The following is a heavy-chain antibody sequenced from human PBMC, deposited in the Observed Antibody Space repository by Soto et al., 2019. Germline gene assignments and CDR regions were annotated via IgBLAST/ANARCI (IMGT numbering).Heavy chain of an antibody. J-gene: IGHJ4*02. V-gene: IGHV1-2*02. CDR3: ARQSRYDYVFVY. CDR2: INPNNGDT. Sequence: ASVKVSCKASGYTFTGYYIHWVRQAPVQGLEWMGWINPNNGDTNYAQKFQGRVSMTRDTSTSTAYMELSSLRFDDTAVYYCARQSRYDYVFVYWVQGTLVSVSS. D-gene: IGHD5-12*01. CDR1: GYTFTGYY.